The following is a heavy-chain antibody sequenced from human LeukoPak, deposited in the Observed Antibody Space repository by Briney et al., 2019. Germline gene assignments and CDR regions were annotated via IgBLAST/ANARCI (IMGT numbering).Heavy chain of an antibody. D-gene: IGHD1-7*01. CDR1: GFTVSSNY. V-gene: IGHV3-53*05. Sequence: GGSLRLSCAASGFTVSSNYMSWVRQAPGKGLEWVSVIYSGGSTYYADSVKGRFTISRDNSKNTLYLQMNSLRAEDTAVYYCARHPGTGTTSWVLWGQGTLVTVSS. CDR3: ARHPGTGTTSWVL. J-gene: IGHJ4*02. CDR2: IYSGGST.